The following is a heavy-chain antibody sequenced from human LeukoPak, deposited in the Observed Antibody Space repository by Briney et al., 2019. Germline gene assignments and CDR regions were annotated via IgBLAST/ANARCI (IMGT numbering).Heavy chain of an antibody. V-gene: IGHV3-21*01. J-gene: IGHJ4*02. CDR3: ARTYDSGSYGLFDY. CDR2: ISSSSSFI. D-gene: IGHD3-10*01. CDR1: VFTFSRYS. Sequence: PGGSLRLSCAASVFTFSRYSMNWVRQAPGKGLEWVSSISSSSSFIYYADSVKGRSTISRDNAKKSLYLQMNSLRAEDTAVYFCARTYDSGSYGLFDYWGQGTLVTVSS.